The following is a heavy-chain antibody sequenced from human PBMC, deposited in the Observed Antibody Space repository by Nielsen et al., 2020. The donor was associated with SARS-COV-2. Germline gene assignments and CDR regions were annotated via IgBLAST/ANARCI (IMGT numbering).Heavy chain of an antibody. CDR1: GFTFSSYW. CDR2: IKQDGSGK. Sequence: GGSLRLSCAASGFTFSSYWMSWVRQAPGKGLEWVANIKQDGSGKYYVDSVKGRFTISRDNAKNSLYLQMNSLKTEDTAVYYCTREDIVVVPAAIGPDYYYYGMDVWGQGTTVTVSS. CDR3: TREDIVVVPAAIGPDYYYYGMDV. V-gene: IGHV3-7*03. D-gene: IGHD2-2*02. J-gene: IGHJ6*02.